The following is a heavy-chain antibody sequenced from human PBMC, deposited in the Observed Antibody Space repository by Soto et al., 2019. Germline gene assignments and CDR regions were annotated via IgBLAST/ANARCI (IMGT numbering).Heavy chain of an antibody. D-gene: IGHD2-2*01. CDR3: ARDLTVYCSSTSCPGDAFDI. Sequence: ASVKVSCKASGYTFTGYYMHWVRQAPGQGLEWMGWINPNSGGTNYAQKFQGWVTMTRDTSISTAYMELSRLRSDDTAVYYCARDLTVYCSSTSCPGDAFDIWGQGTMVTVS. J-gene: IGHJ3*02. CDR2: INPNSGGT. V-gene: IGHV1-2*04. CDR1: GYTFTGYY.